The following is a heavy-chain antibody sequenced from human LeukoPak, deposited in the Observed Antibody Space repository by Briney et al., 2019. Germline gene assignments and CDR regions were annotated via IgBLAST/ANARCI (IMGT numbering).Heavy chain of an antibody. J-gene: IGHJ6*02. CDR3: ARLSPLQTYYYGMDV. CDR1: GGSFSGYY. Sequence: SETLSLTCAVYGGSFSGYYWSWIRQPPGKGLEWIGEINHSGSTNYNPSLKSRVTISVDTSKNQFSLKLSSVTAADTAVYYCARLSPLQTYYYGMDVWGQGTTVTVSS. D-gene: IGHD4-11*01. CDR2: INHSGST. V-gene: IGHV4-34*01.